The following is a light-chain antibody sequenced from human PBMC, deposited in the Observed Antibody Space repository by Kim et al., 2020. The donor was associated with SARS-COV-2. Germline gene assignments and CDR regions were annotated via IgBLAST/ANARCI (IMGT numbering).Light chain of an antibody. Sequence: VSPGERATLFCRASQSVSNNLAWYQQKPGQAPRLLIYGASTRATGIPARFSGSGSGTEFTLTISSLQSEDFAVYCCQQYSNSWTFGQGTKVDIK. CDR2: GAS. CDR3: QQYSNSWT. CDR1: QSVSNN. V-gene: IGKV3-15*01. J-gene: IGKJ1*01.